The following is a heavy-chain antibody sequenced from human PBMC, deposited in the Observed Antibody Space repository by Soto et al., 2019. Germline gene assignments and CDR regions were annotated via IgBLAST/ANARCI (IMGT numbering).Heavy chain of an antibody. CDR3: AGVARGWYDY. D-gene: IGHD6-19*01. CDR1: GYTFTSYY. V-gene: IGHV1-46*01. J-gene: IGHJ4*02. Sequence: QVQLVQSGAEVKKPGASVKVSCKASGYTFTSYYMHWVRQAPGQGLEWMGIINPSGGSTSYAQKFQGRVTMTRDTSTSTVDMELSSLRSEDTAVYYCAGVARGWYDYWGQGTLVTVSS. CDR2: INPSGGST.